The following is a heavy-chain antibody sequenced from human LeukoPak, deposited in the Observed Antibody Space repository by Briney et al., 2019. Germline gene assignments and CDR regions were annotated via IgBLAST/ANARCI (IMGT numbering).Heavy chain of an antibody. CDR1: GYSFTSYW. D-gene: IGHD5-24*01. Sequence: GESLKISLKGSGYSFTSYWIGWVRQTPGKGLEWMGIIYPGDSDTRYSPSFQGQVTISADKSISTAYLQWSSLKASDTAMYYCARLVEIATTCFDYWGQGTLVTVSS. CDR3: ARLVEIATTCFDY. J-gene: IGHJ4*02. V-gene: IGHV5-51*01. CDR2: IYPGDSDT.